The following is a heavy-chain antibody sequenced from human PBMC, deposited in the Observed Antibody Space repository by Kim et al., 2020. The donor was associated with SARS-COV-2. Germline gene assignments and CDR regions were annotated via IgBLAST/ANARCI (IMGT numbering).Heavy chain of an antibody. D-gene: IGHD3-9*01. CDR2: ISYDGTNK. V-gene: IGHV3-30*18. J-gene: IGHJ4*02. Sequence: GGSLRLSCAASGFTFSNYVMHWVRQAPGKGLEWVAVISYDGTNKYYGDFVKGRFTISRNNSKDPLYLLKNSLRAEDTAVYYCAKVYNILTAYSASSPFQYWGQGTLVTASS. CDR1: GFTFSNYV. CDR3: AKVYNILTAYSASSPFQY.